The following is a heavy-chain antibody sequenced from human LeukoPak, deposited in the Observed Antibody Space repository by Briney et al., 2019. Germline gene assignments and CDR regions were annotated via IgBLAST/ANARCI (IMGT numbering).Heavy chain of an antibody. J-gene: IGHJ4*02. CDR2: ISAYNGNT. D-gene: IGHD3-16*02. CDR1: GYXFTNYG. Sequence: ASVKVSCKASGYXFTNYGFSWVRQAPGQGLEWMGWISAYNGNTHYAQNLQGRVTMTTDTSTSTAYMELRSLRSDDTAVYYCARGLGSYPEIPLDYWGQGTLVTVSS. CDR3: ARGLGSYPEIPLDY. V-gene: IGHV1-18*01.